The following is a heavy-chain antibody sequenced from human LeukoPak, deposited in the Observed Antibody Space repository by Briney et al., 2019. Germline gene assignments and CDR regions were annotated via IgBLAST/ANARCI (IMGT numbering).Heavy chain of an antibody. CDR1: GFTFSNYG. Sequence: GGSLRLSCTASGFTFSNYGMHWVRQAPGKGLEWVAVISYDGSNNYYADSVKGRFTISRDNFKNTLYLQMNGLRAEDTAVYYCASGTYGSGSYLLWYWGQGTLVTVSS. J-gene: IGHJ4*02. D-gene: IGHD3-10*01. CDR3: ASGTYGSGSYLLWY. V-gene: IGHV3-30*03. CDR2: ISYDGSNN.